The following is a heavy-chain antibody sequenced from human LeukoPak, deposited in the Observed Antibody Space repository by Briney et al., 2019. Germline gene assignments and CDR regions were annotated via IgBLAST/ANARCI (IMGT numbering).Heavy chain of an antibody. J-gene: IGHJ4*02. V-gene: IGHV3-48*01. CDR2: ISSSSSTI. Sequence: GSLRLSCAASGFTFSSYSMNWVRQAPGKGLEWVSYISSSSSTIYYANSVKGRFTISRDNAKNSLYLQMNSLRAEDTAVYYCARDQHPDPQFAEYWGQGTLVTVSS. CDR3: ARDQHPDPQFAEY. CDR1: GFTFSSYS. D-gene: IGHD3-16*01.